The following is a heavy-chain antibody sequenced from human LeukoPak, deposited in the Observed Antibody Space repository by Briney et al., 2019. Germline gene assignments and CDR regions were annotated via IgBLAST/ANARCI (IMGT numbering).Heavy chain of an antibody. CDR3: ARDLGSWHWLAN. CDR1: GYTFTGYY. D-gene: IGHD6-19*01. CDR2: ISPNTGGT. J-gene: IGHJ4*02. V-gene: IGHV1-2*02. Sequence: ASVKVSCKASGYTFTGYYIHWVRQAPGRGLEWMGWISPNTGGTNFAQKFQGRVTMTRDTSITTAYMELSRLRSDDTAVYYCARDLGSWHWLANWGQGTLVTVSS.